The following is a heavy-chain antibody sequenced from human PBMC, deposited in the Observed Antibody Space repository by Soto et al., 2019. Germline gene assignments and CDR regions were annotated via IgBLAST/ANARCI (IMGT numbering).Heavy chain of an antibody. V-gene: IGHV3-23*01. CDR2: ITASGEKL. D-gene: IGHD2-2*01. J-gene: IGHJ4*02. CDR3: SRDGSSSSCSPWAY. CDR1: GFSLRSTA. Sequence: PGRSGRLSCAASGFSLRSTAMTWVRPSPGKGREWDSGITASGEKLYYADSVKGRFTVSRENSKITLSLQMQSLRAAYTAVYYCSRDGSSSSCSPWAYWGLGSLVTVSS.